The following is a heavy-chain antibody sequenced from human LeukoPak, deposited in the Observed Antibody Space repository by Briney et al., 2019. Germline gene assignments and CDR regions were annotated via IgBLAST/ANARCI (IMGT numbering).Heavy chain of an antibody. Sequence: GGSLRLSCAASGFTFSDYTMNWVRQAPGKGLEWVSGINGGGGYTYYADSVKGRFTISRDNSKNTLYLQMNSLRAEDTALYFCARRFTYYFDYWGQETLVTVSS. D-gene: IGHD3-16*01. V-gene: IGHV3-23*01. CDR3: ARRFTYYFDY. CDR2: INGGGGYT. CDR1: GFTFSDYT. J-gene: IGHJ4*02.